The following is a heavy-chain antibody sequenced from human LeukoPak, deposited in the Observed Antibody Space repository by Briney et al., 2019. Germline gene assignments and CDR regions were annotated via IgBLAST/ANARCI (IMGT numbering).Heavy chain of an antibody. CDR1: GGSISSYY. CDR2: GFHSGST. D-gene: IGHD3-22*01. CDR3: ARRYYDSSGYYYFDY. J-gene: IGHJ4*02. V-gene: IGHV4-59*01. Sequence: SETLSLTCTVSGGSISSYYWSWIRQPPGNGLEWIGYGFHSGSTHYNPSLKSRVTISVDTSKSQFSLKLSSVTAADTAVYYRARRYYDSSGYYYFDYWGQGTLVTVSS.